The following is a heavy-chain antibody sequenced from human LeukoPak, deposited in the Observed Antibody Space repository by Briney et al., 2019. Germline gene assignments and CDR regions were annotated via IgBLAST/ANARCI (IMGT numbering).Heavy chain of an antibody. J-gene: IGHJ4*02. Sequence: NPSETLSLTCTVSGGSISSYSWRWIRHPPGKGLEWIGYIYFSGSANFNPSLRSRVTTSVDMSKNQFSHKMSFVTAADTAVYYCASRKLGNDYWGQGTLVTVSA. V-gene: IGHV4-59*01. CDR3: ASRKLGNDY. CDR1: GGSISSYS. CDR2: IYFSGSA. D-gene: IGHD7-27*01.